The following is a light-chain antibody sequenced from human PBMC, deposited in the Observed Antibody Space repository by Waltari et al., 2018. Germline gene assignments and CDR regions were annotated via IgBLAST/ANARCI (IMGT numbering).Light chain of an antibody. CDR1: QSVSNY. J-gene: IGKJ2*01. CDR3: QQRASWPNT. Sequence: EIVLTQSPATLSLSPGEGDTLSCRASQSVSNYLAWDQQKPGQAPRLLIYGTYNRATGIPARFSGSGSGTDFTLTISSLEPEDFAVYYCQQRASWPNTFGQGTKLEIK. V-gene: IGKV3-11*01. CDR2: GTY.